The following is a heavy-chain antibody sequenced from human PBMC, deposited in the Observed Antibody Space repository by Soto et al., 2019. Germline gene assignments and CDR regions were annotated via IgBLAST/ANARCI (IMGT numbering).Heavy chain of an antibody. CDR2: INSDGSST. Sequence: EVQLVESGGGLVQPGGSLRLSCAASGFTFSSYWMHWVRQAPGKGLVWVSRINSDGSSTSYADSVKGRFTISRDNAKNTLYLQMNSLRAEGTAVYYCARGRGDLYDFWSGYHVPLDSWGQGTLVTVSS. J-gene: IGHJ4*02. CDR3: ARGRGDLYDFWSGYHVPLDS. V-gene: IGHV3-74*01. CDR1: GFTFSSYW. D-gene: IGHD3-3*01.